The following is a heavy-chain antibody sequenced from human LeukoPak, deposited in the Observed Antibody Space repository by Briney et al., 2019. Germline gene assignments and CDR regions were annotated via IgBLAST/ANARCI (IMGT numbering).Heavy chain of an antibody. Sequence: SETLSLTCIVSGDSISSYYWSWIRQPPGKGLEWIGYIYFSGNTHYNPSLKSRVTISLDTSKNQFSLNLSSVTAADTAVYYCARRSSVWYFDYWGQGILVTVSS. V-gene: IGHV4-59*08. CDR2: IYFSGNT. CDR1: GDSISSYY. CDR3: ARRSSVWYFDY. J-gene: IGHJ4*02. D-gene: IGHD6-19*01.